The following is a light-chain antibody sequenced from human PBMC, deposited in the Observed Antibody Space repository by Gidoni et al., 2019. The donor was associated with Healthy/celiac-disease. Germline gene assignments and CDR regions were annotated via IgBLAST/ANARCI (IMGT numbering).Light chain of an antibody. V-gene: IGKV3-15*01. CDR1: QSVSSN. CDR2: GAS. J-gene: IGKJ1*01. Sequence: EIVMTQSAATLSVSPGERATLSCRASQSVSSNLAWYQQKPGQAPRLLIYGASTRATGIPARFSGSGSGTEFTLTISSLQSADFAFYYCQQYNNWLRTFGQGTKVEIK. CDR3: QQYNNWLRT.